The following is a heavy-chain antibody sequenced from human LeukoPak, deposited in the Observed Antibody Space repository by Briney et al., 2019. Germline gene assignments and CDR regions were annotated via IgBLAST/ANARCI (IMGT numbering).Heavy chain of an antibody. D-gene: IGHD3-10*01. CDR2: LSHDGSNE. V-gene: IGHV3-30*03. Sequence: GGSLRLSCAASGLTFSTYGMHWVRQAPGKGLEWVAALSHDGSNEFYADSVKGRFTVSRDNSKHSFYPQMNSLRDEDTAVYYCRTELIRGVMTTAFVIWGQGTMVTVSS. CDR1: GLTFSTYG. CDR3: RTELIRGVMTTAFVI. J-gene: IGHJ3*02.